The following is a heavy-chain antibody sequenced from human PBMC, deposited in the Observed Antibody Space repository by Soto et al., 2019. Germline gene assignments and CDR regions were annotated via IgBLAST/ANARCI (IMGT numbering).Heavy chain of an antibody. CDR1: GFSFNNYD. CDR3: VKDDDHYYHDSSGLPY. V-gene: IGHV3-13*04. D-gene: IGHD3-22*01. CDR2: IGTAGDT. J-gene: IGHJ4*02. Sequence: GGSLRLSCAASGFSFNNYDMHWVRQARGKGLEWVSGIGTAGDTYYPDSVKGRFTISRENGKNSLYLQMSSLRAGDTAVYYFVKDDDHYYHDSSGLPYWGQGTLVTVSS.